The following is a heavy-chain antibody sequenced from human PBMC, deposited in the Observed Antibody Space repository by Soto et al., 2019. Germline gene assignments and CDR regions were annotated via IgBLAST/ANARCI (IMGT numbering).Heavy chain of an antibody. J-gene: IGHJ3*02. CDR2: INRDGSTI. Sequence: EVQLVESGGGLAQPGGSLRLSCAASGFTLSSHWMHWVRQAPGKGLVWVSRINRDGSTINYDDSVRGRYTISRDNAKNTLSLQMNSLRAEDTAVYYCARVADCTYSSNCNGRAAFDMLGQGTMVTVSS. V-gene: IGHV3-74*01. D-gene: IGHD6-13*01. CDR1: GFTLSSHW. CDR3: ARVADCTYSSNCNGRAAFDM.